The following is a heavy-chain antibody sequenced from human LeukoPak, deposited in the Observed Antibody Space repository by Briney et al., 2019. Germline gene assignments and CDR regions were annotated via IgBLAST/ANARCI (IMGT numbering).Heavy chain of an antibody. CDR3: AREAAVSGPSYFDF. J-gene: IGHJ4*02. CDR1: GFTFSNYA. Sequence: QPGGSLRLSCAASGFTFSNYAMTWVRQAPGKGLEWVSTISSGGGSTYYADSVKGRLTISRDNSKNTVYLQMNSLRAEDTAVYYCAREAAVSGPSYFDFWGQGTLVTVSS. V-gene: IGHV3-23*01. D-gene: IGHD6-19*01. CDR2: ISSGGGST.